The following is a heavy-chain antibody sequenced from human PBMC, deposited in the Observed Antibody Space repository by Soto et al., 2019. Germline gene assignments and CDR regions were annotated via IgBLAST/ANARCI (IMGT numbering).Heavy chain of an antibody. CDR2: IKQDGSEK. CDR3: ARDSLYYDFWSGYPLGMDV. J-gene: IGHJ6*02. V-gene: IGHV3-7*01. D-gene: IGHD3-3*01. Sequence: GGSLRLSCEASGFIFSDHAMSWVRQAPGKGLEWVANIKQDGSEKYYVDSVKGRFTISRDNAKNSLYLQMNSLRAEDTAVYYCARDSLYYDFWSGYPLGMDVWGQGTTVTVSS. CDR1: GFIFSDHA.